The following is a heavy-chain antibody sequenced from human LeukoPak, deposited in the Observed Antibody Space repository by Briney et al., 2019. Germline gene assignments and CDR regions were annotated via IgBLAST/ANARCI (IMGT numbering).Heavy chain of an antibody. CDR2: INPSGGST. CDR1: GYTFTSYY. D-gene: IGHD2-21*01. V-gene: IGHV1-46*03. Sequence: ASVKVSCKASGYTFTSYYMHLVRQAPGQGLEWMGIINPSGGSTSYAQKFQGRVTMTRDTSTSTVYMELSSLRSEDTAVYYCARGGHIVVVIATSWFDPWGQGTLVTVSS. J-gene: IGHJ5*02. CDR3: ARGGHIVVVIATSWFDP.